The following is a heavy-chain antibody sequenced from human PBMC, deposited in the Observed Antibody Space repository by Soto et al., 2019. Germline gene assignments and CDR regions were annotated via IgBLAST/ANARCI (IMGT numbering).Heavy chain of an antibody. CDR3: AKGGPMVRGPRGYFDY. CDR1: GFTFSSYG. CDR2: ISYDGSNK. D-gene: IGHD3-10*01. J-gene: IGHJ4*02. Sequence: VQLVESGGGVVQPGRSLRLSCAASGFTFSSYGMHWVRQAPGKGLEWVAVISYDGSNKYYADSVKGRFTISRDNSKNTLYLQMNSLRAEDTAVYYCAKGGPMVRGPRGYFDYWGQGTLVTVSS. V-gene: IGHV3-30*18.